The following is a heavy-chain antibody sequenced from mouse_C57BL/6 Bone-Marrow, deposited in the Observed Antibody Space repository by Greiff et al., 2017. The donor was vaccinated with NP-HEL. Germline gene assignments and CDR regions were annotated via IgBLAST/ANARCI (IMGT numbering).Heavy chain of an antibody. CDR3: ARCYYGNYDYFDY. CDR2: LYPGGGYT. V-gene: IGHV1-63*01. D-gene: IGHD2-1*01. CDR1: GYTFTNYW. J-gene: IGHJ2*01. Sequence: QVQLQQSGAELVRPGTSVKMSCKASGYTFTNYWIGWAKQRPGHGLEWIGDLYPGGGYTNYNEKFKGKATLTADKSSSTAYMQFSSLTSEDSAIYYCARCYYGNYDYFDYWGQGTTLTVSS.